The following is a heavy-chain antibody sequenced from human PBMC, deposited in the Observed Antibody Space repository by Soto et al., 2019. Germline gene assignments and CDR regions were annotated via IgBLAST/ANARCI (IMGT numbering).Heavy chain of an antibody. CDR3: ARMSAAGTGWFDP. J-gene: IGHJ5*02. CDR2: ISIYNGNT. CDR1: GYTFTNYG. D-gene: IGHD6-13*01. V-gene: IGHV1-18*01. Sequence: ASVKVSCKASGYTFTNYGISWVRQAPGQGLEWMGWISIYNGNTNCAQKLQGRVTMTTDTSTSTAYMELRSLRSDDTAVYYCARMSAAGTGWFDPWGQGTLVTVSS.